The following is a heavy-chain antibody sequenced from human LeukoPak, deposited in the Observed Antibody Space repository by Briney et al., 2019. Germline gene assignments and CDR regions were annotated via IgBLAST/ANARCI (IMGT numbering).Heavy chain of an antibody. J-gene: IGHJ6*03. Sequence: PGGSLRLSCAASGFTFSDYAMTWVRQAPGKGLEWVSAIGSSGGSTYYADSVTGRFSISRDNSQNTLYLQMNSLRAEDTAVYYCAKSQRAYYMDVWGKGTTVTVSS. V-gene: IGHV3-23*01. CDR3: AKSQRAYYMDV. CDR1: GFTFSDYA. D-gene: IGHD6-25*01. CDR2: IGSSGGST.